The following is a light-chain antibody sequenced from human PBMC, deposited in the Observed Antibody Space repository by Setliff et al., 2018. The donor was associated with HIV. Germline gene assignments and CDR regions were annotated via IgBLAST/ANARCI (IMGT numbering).Light chain of an antibody. V-gene: IGLV2-14*01. CDR2: DVT. J-gene: IGLJ1*01. CDR3: SSFRTSRKFV. CDR1: SSDVGLYNF. Sequence: QSVLTQPASVSGSPGQLITISCTGTSSDVGLYNFVSWYQQHPGKVPKLIIYDVTNRPSGISHRFSGAKSGNTASLTISGLQADDEADYYCSSFRTSRKFVFGTGTKVTVL.